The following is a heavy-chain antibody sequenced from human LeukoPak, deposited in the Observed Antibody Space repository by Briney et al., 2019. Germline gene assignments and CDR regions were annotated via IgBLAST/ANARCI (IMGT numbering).Heavy chain of an antibody. J-gene: IGHJ4*02. CDR3: ARDRGPQWWGSFDY. V-gene: IGHV1-2*04. D-gene: IGHD3-16*01. CDR2: INPNTGDT. Sequence: AAVKVSCEASGYTFTDYYIHLVRQVPGQGLEWMGWINPNTGDTNLAQKFQGWVTMTRDTSIGTAYLELSRLTSDDTAVYYCARDRGPQWWGSFDYWGQGTLVTVSS. CDR1: GYTFTDYY.